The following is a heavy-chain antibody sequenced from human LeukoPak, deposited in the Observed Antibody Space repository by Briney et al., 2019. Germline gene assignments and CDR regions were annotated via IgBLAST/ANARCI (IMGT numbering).Heavy chain of an antibody. CDR2: IYPGDSDT. V-gene: IGHV5-51*01. CDR3: ARQQTSLDAFDI. J-gene: IGHJ3*02. CDR1: GYNFTTYW. Sequence: GESLKISCKGSGYNFTTYWIGWVRQMPDKGLEWMGLIYPGDSDTRYTPSFQGHVTISADKSISTAYLQWSSLKASDTAMFFCARQQTSLDAFDIWGQGTMVTVSS.